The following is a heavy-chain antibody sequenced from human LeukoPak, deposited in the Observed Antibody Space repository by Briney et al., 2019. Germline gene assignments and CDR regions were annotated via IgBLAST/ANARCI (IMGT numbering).Heavy chain of an antibody. J-gene: IGHJ4*02. D-gene: IGHD6-6*01. CDR2: ISYDGSNK. V-gene: IGHV3-30-3*01. CDR3: AREASYSSSSGVDY. CDR1: GFTFSSYA. Sequence: GGSLRLSCAASGFTFSSYAMHWVRRAPGKGLEWVAVISYDGSNKYYADSVKGRFTISRDNSKNTLYLQMNSLRAEDTAVYYCAREASYSSSSGVDYWGQGTLVTVSS.